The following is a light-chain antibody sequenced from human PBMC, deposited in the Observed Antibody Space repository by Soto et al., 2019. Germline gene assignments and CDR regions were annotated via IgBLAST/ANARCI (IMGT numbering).Light chain of an antibody. J-gene: IGKJ4*01. Sequence: EIVMTQSPATLSVSPGERATLSCRASHSVSSILAWYQKQPGQTPKLLIDVASTSAPGIEASFSGSASGTESTLTISSLPSEDVAVYYCQQENVRPLTFGGGTKVEFK. V-gene: IGKV3-15*01. CDR2: VAS. CDR3: QQENVRPLT. CDR1: HSVSSI.